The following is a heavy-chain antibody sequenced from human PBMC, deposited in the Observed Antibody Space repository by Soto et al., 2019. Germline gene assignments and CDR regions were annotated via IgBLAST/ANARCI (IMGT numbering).Heavy chain of an antibody. V-gene: IGHV3-33*01. J-gene: IGHJ4*02. CDR3: ARGTGYSSSWHEFDY. CDR2: IWYDGSNK. D-gene: IGHD6-13*01. Sequence: QVQLVESGGGVVQPGRSLRLSCAASGFTFSSYGMHWVRQAPGKGLEWVAVIWYDGSNKYYADSVKGRFTISRDNSKNTLDLQMNSLRAEDTAVYYCARGTGYSSSWHEFDYWGQGTLVTVSS. CDR1: GFTFSSYG.